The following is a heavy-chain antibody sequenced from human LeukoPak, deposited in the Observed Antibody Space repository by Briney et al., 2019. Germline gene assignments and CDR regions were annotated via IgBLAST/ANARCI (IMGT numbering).Heavy chain of an antibody. CDR3: ARGAGGSSGWFDKYMDV. V-gene: IGHV1-18*01. Sequence: ASVKVSCKASGYTFTSYGISWVRQAPGQGLEWMGWIIAYNGNTNYAQKLQGRVTMTTDTSTSTAYMELRSLRSDDTAVYYCARGAGGSSGWFDKYMDVWGKGTTVTVSS. CDR2: IIAYNGNT. J-gene: IGHJ6*03. D-gene: IGHD6-19*01. CDR1: GYTFTSYG.